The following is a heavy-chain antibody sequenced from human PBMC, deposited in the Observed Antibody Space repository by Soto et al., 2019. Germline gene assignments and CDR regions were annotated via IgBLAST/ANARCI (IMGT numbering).Heavy chain of an antibody. CDR2: IYYSGST. Sequence: QVQLQESGPGLVKPSQTLSLTCTVSGGSISSGGYYWSWIRQHPGKGLEWIGYIYYSGSTYYNPYLKSRVTISVDTSKNQFSLKLSSVTAADTAVYYCARTKRRYGDYEANDYWGQGTLVTVSS. V-gene: IGHV4-31*03. D-gene: IGHD4-17*01. CDR3: ARTKRRYGDYEANDY. CDR1: GGSISSGGYY. J-gene: IGHJ4*02.